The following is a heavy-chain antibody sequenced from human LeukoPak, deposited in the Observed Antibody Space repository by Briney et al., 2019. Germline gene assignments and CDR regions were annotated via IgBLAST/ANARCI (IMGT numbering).Heavy chain of an antibody. D-gene: IGHD5-24*01. CDR1: GYTFTGYY. V-gene: IGHV1-2*02. CDR2: INPNSGGT. J-gene: IGHJ5*02. Sequence: ASVKVSFKSSGYTFTGYYMHWVRQAPGQGLEWMGWINPNSGGTNYAQKFQGRVTMTRDTSISTAYMELSRLRSDDTAVYYCAREEPGYNLFGRFDPWGQGTLVTVSS. CDR3: AREEPGYNLFGRFDP.